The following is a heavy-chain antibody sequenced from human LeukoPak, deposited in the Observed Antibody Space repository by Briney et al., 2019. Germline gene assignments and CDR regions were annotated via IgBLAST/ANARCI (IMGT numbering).Heavy chain of an antibody. CDR2: IYTSGST. J-gene: IGHJ3*02. Sequence: PSQTLSLTCTVSGGSISGYYWSWIRQPAGKGLEWIGRIYTSGSTNYNPSLKSRVAMSVDTSKNQFSLKPSSVTAADTAVYYCARGPYSSGDPAFDIWGQGTMVTVSS. D-gene: IGHD6-19*01. CDR1: GGSISGYY. V-gene: IGHV4-4*07. CDR3: ARGPYSSGDPAFDI.